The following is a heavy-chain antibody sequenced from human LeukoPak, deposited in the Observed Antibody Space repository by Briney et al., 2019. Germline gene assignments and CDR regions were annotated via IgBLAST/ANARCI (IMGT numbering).Heavy chain of an antibody. CDR3: ARDASNCSAFDS. CDR1: GYTFSGYS. V-gene: IGHV1-2*06. D-gene: IGHD4-11*01. J-gene: IGHJ5*01. CDR2: INPNSGVT. Sequence: GASVKVSCKASGYTFSGYSMHWVRQAPGQGLEWMGRINPNSGVTYYAQKFQGRVTMTSDTSITTAYMELSSLTSDDTATYYCARDASNCSAFDSWGQGTLVIVSS.